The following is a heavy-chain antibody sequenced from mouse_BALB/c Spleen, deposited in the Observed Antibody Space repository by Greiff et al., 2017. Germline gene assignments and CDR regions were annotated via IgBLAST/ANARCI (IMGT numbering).Heavy chain of an antibody. CDR3: ARGVGYYFDY. D-gene: IGHD1-1*01. Sequence: EVQLQQSGPGLVKPSQSLSLTCTVTGYSITSDYAWNWIRQFPGNKLEWMGYISYSGSTSYNPSLKSRISITRDTSKNQFFLQLNSVTTEDTATYYCARGVGYYFDYWGQGTTLTVSS. V-gene: IGHV3-2*02. CDR2: ISYSGST. CDR1: GYSITSDYA. J-gene: IGHJ2*01.